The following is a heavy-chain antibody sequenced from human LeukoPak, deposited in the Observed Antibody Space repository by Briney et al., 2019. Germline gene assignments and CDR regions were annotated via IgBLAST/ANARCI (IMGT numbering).Heavy chain of an antibody. D-gene: IGHD4-11*01. V-gene: IGHV3-7*01. Sequence: GGSLRLSCAASGFTFSSYWMSWVRQAPGTGLEWVANIKEDGNEKYYVDSVKGRFTISRDNAKNALYLQMNSLRAEDTALYYCAREMAVIAFDIWGQGTMVTVSS. CDR3: AREMAVIAFDI. J-gene: IGHJ3*02. CDR1: GFTFSSYW. CDR2: IKEDGNEK.